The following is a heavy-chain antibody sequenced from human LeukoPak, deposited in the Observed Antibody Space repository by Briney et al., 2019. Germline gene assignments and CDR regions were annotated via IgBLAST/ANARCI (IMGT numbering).Heavy chain of an antibody. Sequence: GGSLRLSCAASGFTFSSYSMNWVRQAPGKGLGWVSSISSSSSYIYYADSVKGRFTISRDNAKNSLYLQMNSLRAEDTAVYYCARDVEGYCSSTSCSFDPWGQGTLVTVSS. CDR3: ARDVEGYCSSTSCSFDP. D-gene: IGHD2-2*01. CDR2: ISSSSSYI. V-gene: IGHV3-21*01. CDR1: GFTFSSYS. J-gene: IGHJ5*02.